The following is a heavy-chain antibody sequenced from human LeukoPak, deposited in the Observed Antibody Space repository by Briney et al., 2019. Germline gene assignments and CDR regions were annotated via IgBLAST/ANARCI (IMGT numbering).Heavy chain of an antibody. D-gene: IGHD1-26*01. J-gene: IGHJ3*02. CDR2: IYYSGST. CDR1: GGPINSYY. V-gene: IGHV4-59*08. Sequence: SETLSLTCTVSGGPINSYYWSWIRQPPGKGLEWIGYIYYSGSTNYNPSLKSRVTISLDTSKNQFSLKLSSVTAADTAVYYCARHDPIVGTPDAFDIWGQGTMVTVSS. CDR3: ARHDPIVGTPDAFDI.